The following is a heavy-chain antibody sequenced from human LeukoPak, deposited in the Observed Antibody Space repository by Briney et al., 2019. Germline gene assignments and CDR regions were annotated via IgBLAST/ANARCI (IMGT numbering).Heavy chain of an antibody. J-gene: IGHJ4*02. CDR3: AKGGPYTSSSCDY. V-gene: IGHV3-23*01. Sequence: HAGGSLRLSCAASGFTFSSSAMHWVRQAPGKGLEWVSGISATTGYTYYADSVKGRFTISRDSSNNMLYLQMTNLRAEDTALYYCAKGGPYTSSSCDYWGQGTLVTVSS. CDR2: ISATTGYT. CDR1: GFTFSSSA. D-gene: IGHD6-6*01.